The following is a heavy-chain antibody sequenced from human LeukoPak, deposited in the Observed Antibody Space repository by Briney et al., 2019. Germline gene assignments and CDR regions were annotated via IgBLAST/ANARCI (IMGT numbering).Heavy chain of an antibody. D-gene: IGHD4-23*01. V-gene: IGHV1-58*02. CDR2: IVVGSGNT. CDR1: GFTFTSSA. Sequence: SVKVSCKASGFTFTSSAMQWVRQARGQRLEWIGWIVVGSGNTDYAQKFQERVTITRDMSTSTAYMELSSLRSEDTAVYYCAAGQTTVVTPASYYYGMDVWGQGTTVTVSS. CDR3: AAGQTTVVTPASYYYGMDV. J-gene: IGHJ6*02.